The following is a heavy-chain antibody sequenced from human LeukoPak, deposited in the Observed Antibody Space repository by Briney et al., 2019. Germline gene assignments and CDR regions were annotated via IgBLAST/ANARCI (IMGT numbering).Heavy chain of an antibody. CDR2: IRYDGSNK. D-gene: IGHD1-14*01. J-gene: IGHJ3*01. Sequence: PGGSLRLSCAASGFTFSSYGMHWVRQAPGKGLEWVAFIRYDGSNKYYADSVKGRFTISRDNSKNTLYLQMNSLRAEDTAVYYCAKDLHRPPKSPPLGVWGQGTMVTVSS. CDR1: GFTFSSYG. V-gene: IGHV3-30*02. CDR3: AKDLHRPPKSPPLGV.